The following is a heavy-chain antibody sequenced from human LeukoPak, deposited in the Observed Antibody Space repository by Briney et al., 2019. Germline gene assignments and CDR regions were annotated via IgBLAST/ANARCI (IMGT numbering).Heavy chain of an antibody. CDR3: AKDSAIFGVVIIPLDY. J-gene: IGHJ4*02. CDR2: ISGSGGST. V-gene: IGHV3-23*01. Sequence: GGSLRLSCAASGFTFSSYAMGWVRQAPGKGLEWVSAISGSGGSTYYADSVKGRFTISRDNPKNTLYLQMNSLRAEDTAVYYCAKDSAIFGVVIIPLDYWGQGTLVTVSS. CDR1: GFTFSSYA. D-gene: IGHD3-3*01.